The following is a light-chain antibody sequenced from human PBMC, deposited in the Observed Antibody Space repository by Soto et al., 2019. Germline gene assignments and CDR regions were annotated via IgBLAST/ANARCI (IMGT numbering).Light chain of an antibody. CDR3: CSYVGSSILM. J-gene: IGLJ3*02. CDR1: SSDVGLYNL. Sequence: QSVLTQPASVSGSPGQSITISCTGTSSDVGLYNLVSWYQQLPGKAPKLIIYEVNERPSGISDRFSGSKSGNTASLTISVLQDEDEADYYCCSYVGSSILMFGGGTKLTVL. CDR2: EVN. V-gene: IGLV2-23*02.